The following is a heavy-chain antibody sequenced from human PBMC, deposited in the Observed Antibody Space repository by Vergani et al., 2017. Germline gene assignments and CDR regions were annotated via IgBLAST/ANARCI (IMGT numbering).Heavy chain of an antibody. Sequence: QEQLQESGPGLVKPSETLLLTCTVSGGSVSSGSYYWSWIRQPPGNGLEWIGYIYYSWSTNYNPSLKSRVTISVDTSKNQFSLKLSSVTAADTAVYYCARVGSTTTVXTPGGNYYYYGMDVWGQGTTVTVSS. D-gene: IGHD4-23*01. CDR1: GGSVSSGSYY. CDR3: ARVGSTTTVXTPGGNYYYYGMDV. CDR2: IYYSWST. V-gene: IGHV4-61*01. J-gene: IGHJ6*02.